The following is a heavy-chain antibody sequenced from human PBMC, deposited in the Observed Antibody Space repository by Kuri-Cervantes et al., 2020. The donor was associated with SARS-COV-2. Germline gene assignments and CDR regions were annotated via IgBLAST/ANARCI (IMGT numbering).Heavy chain of an antibody. CDR1: GDSVSSNSAA. V-gene: IGHV6-1*01. J-gene: IGHJ3*02. Sequence: SCAISGDSVSSNSAAWNWIRQSPSRGLEWLGRTYHRSKWYNDYAVSVKSRITINPDTSKNQFSLQLNSVTPEDTAVYYCARGLVVIPAAVDAFDIWGQGTMVTVSS. CDR2: TYHRSKWYN. D-gene: IGHD2-2*01. CDR3: ARGLVVIPAAVDAFDI.